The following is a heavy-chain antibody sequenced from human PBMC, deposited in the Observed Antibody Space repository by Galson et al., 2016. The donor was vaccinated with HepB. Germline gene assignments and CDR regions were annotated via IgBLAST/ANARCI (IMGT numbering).Heavy chain of an antibody. Sequence: SETLSLTCSVSGGSISSYYWSWIRQPPGKGLEWIGYIYHSGNTNHNPSLRSRVPISVDTSKNHFSLKLTSVTAADTAVYYCARAGLYDYIWGNFRHRNTAFDSWGQGTQVTVSS. CDR2: IYHSGNT. CDR3: ARAGLYDYIWGNFRHRNTAFDS. D-gene: IGHD3-16*02. J-gene: IGHJ4*02. V-gene: IGHV4-59*01. CDR1: GGSISSYY.